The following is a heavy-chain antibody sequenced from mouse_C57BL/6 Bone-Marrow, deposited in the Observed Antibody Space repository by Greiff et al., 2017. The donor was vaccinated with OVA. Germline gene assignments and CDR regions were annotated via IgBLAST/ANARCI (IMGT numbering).Heavy chain of an antibody. J-gene: IGHJ4*01. CDR2: ISDGGSYT. D-gene: IGHD1-1*01. CDR1: GFTFSSYA. V-gene: IGHV5-4*03. Sequence: EVNVVESGGGLVKPGGSLKLSCAASGFTFSSYAMSWVRQTPEKRLEWVATISDGGSYTYYPDNVKGRFTISRDNAKNNLYLQMSHLKSEDTAMYYCASYGSSLYYYAMDYWGQGTSVTVSS. CDR3: ASYGSSLYYYAMDY.